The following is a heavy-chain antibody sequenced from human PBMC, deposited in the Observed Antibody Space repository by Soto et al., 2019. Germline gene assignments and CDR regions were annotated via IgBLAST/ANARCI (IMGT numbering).Heavy chain of an antibody. D-gene: IGHD4-17*01. CDR2: IIPIFGTA. CDR3: ARVEPGPTVTTARHYFDY. CDR1: GGTFSSYA. V-gene: IGHV1-69*12. Sequence: QVQLVQSGAEVKKPGSSVKVSCKASGGTFSSYAISWVRQAPGQGLEWMGGIIPIFGTANYAQKFQGRVTITAAXXKXTXAMEGGSPRSEAAAVYYCARVEPGPTVTTARHYFDYWGQGTLVTVSS. J-gene: IGHJ4*02.